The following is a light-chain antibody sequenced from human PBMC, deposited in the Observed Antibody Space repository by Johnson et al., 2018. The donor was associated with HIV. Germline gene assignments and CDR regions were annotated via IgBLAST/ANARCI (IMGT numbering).Light chain of an antibody. Sequence: QSVLTQPPSVSAAPGQKVTISCSGSSSTIGNNYVSWYQLLPGTAPKLLIYKNNKRPSGIPDRFSGSKSGKSATLRIPGLHNGDEADYYCGTWDTSLSAGGVFGTGTKVSVL. V-gene: IGLV1-51*02. CDR3: GTWDTSLSAGGV. J-gene: IGLJ1*01. CDR1: SSTIGNNY. CDR2: KNN.